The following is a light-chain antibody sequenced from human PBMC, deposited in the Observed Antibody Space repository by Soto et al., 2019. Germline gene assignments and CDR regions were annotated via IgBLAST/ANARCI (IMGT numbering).Light chain of an antibody. J-gene: IGLJ1*01. CDR3: SSYTDSTNYV. CDR2: QVT. Sequence: SALTQPASVSGSPGQSITSSCTGTSSDLAIYNYVSWYQKGPGKAPKLMIYQVTNRPSGVSKRFSGSRSGNTASLTISALQAEDEADYYCSSYTDSTNYVFGTGTKVTV. CDR1: SSDLAIYNY. V-gene: IGLV2-14*01.